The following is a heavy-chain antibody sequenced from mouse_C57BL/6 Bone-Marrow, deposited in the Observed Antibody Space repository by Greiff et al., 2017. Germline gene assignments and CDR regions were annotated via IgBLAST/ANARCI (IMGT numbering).Heavy chain of an antibody. Sequence: QVQLQQSGAELVKPGASVKLSCKASGYTFTSYWMHWVKQRPGQGLEWIGMIHPNSGSTNYNEKFKSKATLTVDKSSSTAYMQLSSLTSEDSAVYYCARYYYGYDEGFAYWGQGTLVTVSA. V-gene: IGHV1-64*01. CDR1: GYTFTSYW. CDR3: ARYYYGYDEGFAY. D-gene: IGHD2-2*01. CDR2: IHPNSGST. J-gene: IGHJ3*01.